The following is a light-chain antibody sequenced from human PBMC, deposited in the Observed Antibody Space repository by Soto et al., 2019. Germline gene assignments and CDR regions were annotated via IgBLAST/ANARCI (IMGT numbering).Light chain of an antibody. CDR1: SSDVGGYKY. J-gene: IGLJ2*01. V-gene: IGLV2-8*01. CDR2: EVH. Sequence: QSALTQPPSASGSPGQSVTISCTGTSSDVGGYKYVSWYQQHPGKAPKLMIFEVHKRPSGVPDRFPGSKSGNTASLTVSGLQAEDEADYYCSSYGGTNNLLFGGGTKLTVL. CDR3: SSYGGTNNLL.